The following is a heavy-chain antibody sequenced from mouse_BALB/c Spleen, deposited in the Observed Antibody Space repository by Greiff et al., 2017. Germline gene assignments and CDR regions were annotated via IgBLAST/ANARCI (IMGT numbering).Heavy chain of an antibody. CDR2: ISYSGST. V-gene: IGHV3-8*02. CDR1: GDSITSGY. Sequence: DVKLVESGPSLVKPSQTLSLTCSVTGDSITSGYWNWIRKFPGNKLEYMGYISYSGSTYYNPSLKSRISITRDTSKNQSYLQLNSVTTEDTATYYCARNYYGSSYLYYFDYWGQGTTLTVSS. CDR3: ARNYYGSSYLYYFDY. J-gene: IGHJ2*01. D-gene: IGHD1-1*01.